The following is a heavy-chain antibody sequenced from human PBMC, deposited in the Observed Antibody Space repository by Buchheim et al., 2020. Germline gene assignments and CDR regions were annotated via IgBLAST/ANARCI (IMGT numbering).Heavy chain of an antibody. D-gene: IGHD3-10*01. CDR1: GGTFSSYA. V-gene: IGHV1-69*06. Sequence: QVQLVQSGAEVKKPESSVKVSCKASGGTFSSYAISWVRQAPGQGLEWMGGIIPIFGTANYAQKFQGRVTITADKSTSTAYMELSSLRSEDTAVYYCARDRGQITMVQGVIITTNWFDPWGQGTL. CDR3: ARDRGQITMVQGVIITTNWFDP. CDR2: IIPIFGTA. J-gene: IGHJ5*02.